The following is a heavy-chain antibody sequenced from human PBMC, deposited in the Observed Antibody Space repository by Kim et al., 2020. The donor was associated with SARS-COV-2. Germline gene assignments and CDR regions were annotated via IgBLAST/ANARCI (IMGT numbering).Heavy chain of an antibody. CDR3: TTSSSAGDAFDI. CDR2: IKSKTDGGTT. D-gene: IGHD6-13*01. V-gene: IGHV3-15*01. J-gene: IGHJ3*02. Sequence: GGSLRLSCAASGFTFSNAWMSWVRQAPGKGLEWVGRIKSKTDGGTTDYAAPVKGRFTISRDDSKNTLYLQMNSLKTEDTAVYYCTTSSSAGDAFDIWGQGTMVTVSS. CDR1: GFTFSNAW.